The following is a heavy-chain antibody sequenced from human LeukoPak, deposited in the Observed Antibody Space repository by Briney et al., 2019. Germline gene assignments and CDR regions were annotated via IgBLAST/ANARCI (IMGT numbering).Heavy chain of an antibody. CDR1: GFTFSSYA. CDR3: AKVDQQLAAWFYYGMDV. V-gene: IGHV3-23*01. J-gene: IGHJ6*02. D-gene: IGHD6-13*01. Sequence: GGSLRLSCAASGFTFSSYAMSWVRQAPGKGLEWVSAISGSGGSTYYADSVKGRFTISRDNSKNTLFLQMNSLRVEDTAVYYCAKVDQQLAAWFYYGMDVWGQGTTVTVSS. CDR2: ISGSGGST.